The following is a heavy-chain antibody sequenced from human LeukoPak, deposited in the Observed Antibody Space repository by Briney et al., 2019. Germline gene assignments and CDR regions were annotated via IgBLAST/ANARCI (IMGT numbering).Heavy chain of an antibody. J-gene: IGHJ4*02. CDR1: GFSVRTTY. CDR3: ARRAGAYSHPYDY. CDR2: ISSSSSTI. V-gene: IGHV3-48*01. D-gene: IGHD4/OR15-4a*01. Sequence: GGSLRLSCAASGFSVRTTYMSWVRQAPGKGLEWVSYISSSSSTIYYADSVKGRFTISRDNSKNTLYLQMNSLRAEDTAVYYCARRAGAYSHPYDYWGQGTLVTVSS.